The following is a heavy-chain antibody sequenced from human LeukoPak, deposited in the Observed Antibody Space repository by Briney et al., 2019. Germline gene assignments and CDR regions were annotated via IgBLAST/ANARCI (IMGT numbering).Heavy chain of an antibody. CDR2: IYYSGST. Sequence: PSETLSLTCTVSGGSISSGDYYWSWIRQPPGKGLEWIGYIYYSGSTYYNPSLKSRVTISVDTSKNQFSLKLSSVTAADTAVYYCARDNPIVATIGLDPWGQGTLVTVSS. V-gene: IGHV4-30-4*01. CDR3: ARDNPIVATIGLDP. J-gene: IGHJ5*02. CDR1: GGSISSGDYY. D-gene: IGHD5-12*01.